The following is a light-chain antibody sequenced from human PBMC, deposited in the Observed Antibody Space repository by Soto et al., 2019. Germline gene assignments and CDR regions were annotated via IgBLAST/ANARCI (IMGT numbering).Light chain of an antibody. Sequence: EIVLTQSPGTLSLSPGERATLSCRASQSVRSNYLAWYQQKPGQAPRLLIYGASSRATGIPDRFSGTGSGTDFTLTISRLEPEDFAVYYCQQYSNWPLTFGGGTKVEIK. V-gene: IGKV3-20*01. J-gene: IGKJ4*01. CDR2: GAS. CDR1: QSVRSNY. CDR3: QQYSNWPLT.